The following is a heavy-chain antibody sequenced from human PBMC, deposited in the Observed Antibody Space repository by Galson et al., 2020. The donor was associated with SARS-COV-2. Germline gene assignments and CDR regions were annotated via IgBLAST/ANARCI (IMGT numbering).Heavy chain of an antibody. V-gene: IGHV3-30*18. Sequence: GGSLRLSCAASGFTFSSYGMHWVRQAPGKGLEWVAVISYDGSNKYYADSVKGRFTISRDNSKNTLYLQMNSLRAEDTAVYYCAKGGEAYDFCSGYSTPEPVDYWGQGTLVTVSS. J-gene: IGHJ4*02. CDR2: ISYDGSNK. CDR3: AKGGEAYDFCSGYSTPEPVDY. CDR1: GFTFSSYG. D-gene: IGHD3-3*01.